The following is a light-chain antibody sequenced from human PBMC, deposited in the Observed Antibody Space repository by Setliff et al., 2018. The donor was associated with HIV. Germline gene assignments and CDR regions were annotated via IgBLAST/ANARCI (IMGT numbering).Light chain of an antibody. V-gene: IGLV2-14*01. Sequence: QSALTQPASVSGSPGQSITISCTGTSSDVGGYNYVSWYQQHPGKAPKLIIYEVRNRPSGVSNRFSGSKSGNTASLTISGLRAEDEADYYCSSYTSSSTPVVFGGGTKVTVL. CDR3: SSYTSSSTPVV. CDR1: SSDVGGYNY. J-gene: IGLJ2*01. CDR2: EVR.